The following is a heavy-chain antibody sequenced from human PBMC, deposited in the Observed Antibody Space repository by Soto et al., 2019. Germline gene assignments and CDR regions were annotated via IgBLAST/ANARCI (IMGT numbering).Heavy chain of an antibody. Sequence: ASVKVSFKASGYTFTGYYIHWVRQAPGQGLEWMGWINPNSGGTNYAQKFQGRVTMTRDTSISTAYMELSRLRSDDTAVYYCARNRAVAGTPYRWFDPWGQGTLVTVSS. V-gene: IGHV1-2*02. CDR1: GYTFTGYY. CDR2: INPNSGGT. D-gene: IGHD6-19*01. J-gene: IGHJ5*02. CDR3: ARNRAVAGTPYRWFDP.